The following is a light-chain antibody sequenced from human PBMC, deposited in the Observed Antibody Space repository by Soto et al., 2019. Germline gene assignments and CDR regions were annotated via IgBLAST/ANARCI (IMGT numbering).Light chain of an antibody. J-gene: IGKJ1*01. CDR2: DAS. V-gene: IGKV3-11*01. Sequence: EIVLTQSPATLSLSPGERATLSCRASQSVSSYLAWYQQKPGQAPRLLIYDASNRATGIPVRFSGSGSATDFTLTISSLQPEDFATYYCQQLNSYPQTFGQGTKVDIK. CDR1: QSVSSY. CDR3: QQLNSYPQT.